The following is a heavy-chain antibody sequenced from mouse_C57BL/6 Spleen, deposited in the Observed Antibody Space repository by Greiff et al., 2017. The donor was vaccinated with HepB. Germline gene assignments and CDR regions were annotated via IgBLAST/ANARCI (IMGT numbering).Heavy chain of an antibody. CDR3: ARSRYYGSSPYAMDY. J-gene: IGHJ4*01. CDR1: GFNIKDYY. CDR2: IDPEDGET. D-gene: IGHD1-1*01. V-gene: IGHV14-2*01. Sequence: EVHLVESGAELVKPGASVKLSCTASGFNIKDYYMHWVKQRTEQGLEWIGRIDPEDGETKYAPKFQGKATITADTSSNTAYLQLSSLTSEDTAVYYCARSRYYGSSPYAMDYWGQGTSVTVSS.